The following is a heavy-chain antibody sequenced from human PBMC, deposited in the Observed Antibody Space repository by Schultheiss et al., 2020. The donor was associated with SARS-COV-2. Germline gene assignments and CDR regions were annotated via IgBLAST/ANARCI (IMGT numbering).Heavy chain of an antibody. J-gene: IGHJ6*02. D-gene: IGHD3-3*01. Sequence: GGSLRLSCAASGFSFSSYGMSWVRQAPGKGLEWVSAISGSGGSTYYADSVKGRFTISRDNSKNTLYLQMNSLRAEDTAVYYCARDNAYYDFWSGYPNPQTYGMDVWGQGTTVTVSS. CDR1: GFSFSSYG. CDR3: ARDNAYYDFWSGYPNPQTYGMDV. CDR2: ISGSGGST. V-gene: IGHV3-23*01.